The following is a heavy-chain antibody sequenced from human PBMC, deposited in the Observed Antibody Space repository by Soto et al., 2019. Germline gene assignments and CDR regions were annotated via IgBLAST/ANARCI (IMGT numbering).Heavy chain of an antibody. V-gene: IGHV3-23*01. CDR2: ISGSGFKK. J-gene: IGHJ5*02. CDR3: AKNQGVELVPLATVDWFDP. D-gene: IGHD1-26*01. Sequence: GGSLRLSCAASGFIFENFGMSWVRQAPGKGPEWISSISGSGFKKYYADSVKSRFTISRDNSKSTVYLELNNLSAEDTAVYHCAKNQGVELVPLATVDWFDPWGQGSVVTVSS. CDR1: GFIFENFG.